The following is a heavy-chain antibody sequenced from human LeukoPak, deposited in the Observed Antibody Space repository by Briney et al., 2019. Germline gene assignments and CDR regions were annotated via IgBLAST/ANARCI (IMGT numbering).Heavy chain of an antibody. CDR1: GYTLTELS. D-gene: IGHD6-13*01. V-gene: IGHV1-24*01. Sequence: ASVKVSCKVSGYTLTELSMHWVRQAPGKGLEWMGGFDPEDGETIYAQKSQGRVTMTEDTSTDTAYMELSSLRSEDTAVYYCATAHRSLAAAGHSNWYFDLWGRGTLVTVSS. CDR2: FDPEDGET. J-gene: IGHJ2*01. CDR3: ATAHRSLAAAGHSNWYFDL.